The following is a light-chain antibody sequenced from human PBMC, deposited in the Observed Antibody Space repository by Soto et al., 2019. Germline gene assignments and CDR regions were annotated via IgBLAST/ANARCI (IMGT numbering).Light chain of an antibody. J-gene: IGKJ4*01. CDR3: QQRINWPLT. Sequence: EIVLTQSPATLSLSPGDRATLSCRASQTVSIYLAWYQQKPGQAPRLLIYDASNRATGIPARFSGSGSGTDFTLTISSLEPEDFALYFCQQRINWPLTFGGGTRWRSN. CDR1: QTVSIY. CDR2: DAS. V-gene: IGKV3-11*01.